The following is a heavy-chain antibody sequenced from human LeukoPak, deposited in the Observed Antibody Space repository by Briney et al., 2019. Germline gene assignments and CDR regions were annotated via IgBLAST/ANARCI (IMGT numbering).Heavy chain of an antibody. V-gene: IGHV3-48*01. CDR1: GFTFSDYS. Sequence: SGGSLRLSCAASGFTFSDYSMNWVRQAPGKGLEWVSYIRSSGSTIYYADSVKGRFTISRDNSKTTLYLQMNSLRAEDTAVYYCAKDDGRSYYLDYWGQGTLVTVSS. CDR2: IRSSGSTI. CDR3: AKDDGRSYYLDY. J-gene: IGHJ4*02. D-gene: IGHD2-15*01.